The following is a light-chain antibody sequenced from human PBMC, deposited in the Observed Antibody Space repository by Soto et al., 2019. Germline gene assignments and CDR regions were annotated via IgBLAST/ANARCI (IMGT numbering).Light chain of an antibody. Sequence: DIQMTQSPSSLSASFGDRVTIACRASQNISVFLNWYQHKAGKAPKLLIYTASSLESGVPSRFSGSGSGTDFTLTISSLQPDDFATYYCQQYNTFWTFGQGTKVDIK. CDR3: QQYNTFWT. CDR1: QNISVF. J-gene: IGKJ1*01. CDR2: TAS. V-gene: IGKV1-39*01.